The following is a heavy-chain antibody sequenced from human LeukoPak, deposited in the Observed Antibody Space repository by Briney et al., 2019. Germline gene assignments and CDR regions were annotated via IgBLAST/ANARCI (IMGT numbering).Heavy chain of an antibody. CDR3: ARKERSYYDSSGTFDY. D-gene: IGHD3-22*01. CDR1: GGSISSGGYY. CDR2: IYYSGST. V-gene: IGHV4-31*03. Sequence: SETLSLTCTVSGGSISSGGYYWSWIRQHPGEGLEWIGYIYYSGSTYYNPSLKSRVTISVDTSKNQFSLKLSSVTAADTAVYYCARKERSYYDSSGTFDYWGQGTLVTVSS. J-gene: IGHJ4*02.